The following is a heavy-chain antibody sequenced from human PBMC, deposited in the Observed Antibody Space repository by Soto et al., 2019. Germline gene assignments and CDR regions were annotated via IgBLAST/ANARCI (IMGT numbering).Heavy chain of an antibody. CDR2: IYYSGST. D-gene: IGHD1-26*01. V-gene: IGHV4-39*01. J-gene: IGHJ5*02. CDR3: ATQEVGGSYVYTFDP. Sequence: QLQLQESGPGLVKPSETLSLTCTVSGGSISSSNYYWGWIRHPPGKGLEWIGSIYYSGSTYYNPSLKIRVNISVDTAKNQFSLKRSYVTAADTAVYDCATQEVGGSYVYTFDPWGQGTLVTVSS. CDR1: GGSISSSNYY.